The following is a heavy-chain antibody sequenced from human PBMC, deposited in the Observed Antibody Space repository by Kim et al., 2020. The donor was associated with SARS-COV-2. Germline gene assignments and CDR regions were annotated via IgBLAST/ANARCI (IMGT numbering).Heavy chain of an antibody. CDR3: ARDSQGDGNYYYYYYGMDV. J-gene: IGHJ6*02. Sequence: GGSLRLSCAASGFTFSSYEMNWVRQAPGKGLEWVSYISSSGSTIYYADSVKGRFTISRDNAKNSLYLQMNSLRAEDTAVYYCARDSQGDGNYYYYYYGMDVWGQGTTVTVSS. CDR1: GFTFSSYE. V-gene: IGHV3-48*03. D-gene: IGHD3-16*01. CDR2: ISSSGSTI.